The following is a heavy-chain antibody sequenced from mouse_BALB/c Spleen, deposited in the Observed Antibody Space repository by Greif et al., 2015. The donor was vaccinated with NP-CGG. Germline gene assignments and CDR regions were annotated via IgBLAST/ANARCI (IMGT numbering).Heavy chain of an antibody. V-gene: IGHV5-12*02. J-gene: IGHJ4*01. Sequence: DVKLVESGGGLGQPGGSLKPSCATSGFTFSDYYMYGVRQTPEKRLEWAAYISNGGGSTYYPDTVKGRFTISRDNAKNTLYLQMSRLKSEDTAMYYCARRGTRSYAMDYWGQGTSVTVSS. CDR2: ISNGGGST. CDR3: ARRGTRSYAMDY. D-gene: IGHD1-1*01. CDR1: GFTFSDYY.